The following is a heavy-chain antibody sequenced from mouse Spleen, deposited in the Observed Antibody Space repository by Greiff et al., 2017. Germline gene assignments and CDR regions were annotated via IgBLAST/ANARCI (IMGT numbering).Heavy chain of an antibody. CDR3: ARVVATRGYYAMDY. J-gene: IGHJ4*01. CDR1: GYTFTDYN. D-gene: IGHD1-1*01. CDR2: INPNNGGT. V-gene: IGHV1-22*01. Sequence: VQLVESGPELVKPGASVKMSCKASGYTFTDYNMHWVKQSHGKSLEWIGYINPNNGGTSYNQKFKGKATLTVNKSSSTAYMELRSLTSEDSAVYYCARVVATRGYYAMDYWGQGTSVTVSS.